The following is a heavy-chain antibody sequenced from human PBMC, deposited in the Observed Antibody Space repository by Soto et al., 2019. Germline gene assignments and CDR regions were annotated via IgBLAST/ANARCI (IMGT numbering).Heavy chain of an antibody. CDR2: INPASGHT. CDR1: GYTFTTYA. V-gene: IGHV1-3*01. J-gene: IGHJ6*02. CDR3: GRSVVGATGEILYNAMDV. D-gene: IGHD1-26*01. Sequence: ASVKVSCKASGYTFTTYALHWVRQAPGQRPEWMGWINPASGHTKYSKRFQDRVTITRDTSVSTGYMELSSLRSEDTAVYYCGRSVVGATGEILYNAMDVWGQGTTVTVS.